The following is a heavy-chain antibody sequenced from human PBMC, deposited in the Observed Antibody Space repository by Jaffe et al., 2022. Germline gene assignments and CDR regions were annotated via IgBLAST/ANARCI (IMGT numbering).Heavy chain of an antibody. D-gene: IGHD3-3*01. CDR2: INPNSGGT. CDR1: GYTFTGYY. CDR3: ARVPVRGAVREWSFTSAVHPNFDL. J-gene: IGHJ2*01. V-gene: IGHV1-2*06. Sequence: QVQLVQSGAEVKKPGASVKVSCKASGYTFTGYYMHWVRQAPGQGLEWMGRINPNSGGTNYAQKFQGRVTMTRDTSISTAYMELSRLRSDDTAVYYCARVPVRGAVREWSFTSAVHPNFDLWGRGTLVTVSS.